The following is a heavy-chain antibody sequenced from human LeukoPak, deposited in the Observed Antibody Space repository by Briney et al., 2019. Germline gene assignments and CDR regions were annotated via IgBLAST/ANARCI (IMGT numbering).Heavy chain of an antibody. V-gene: IGHV4-39*01. CDR1: GGSVSGDY. CDR3: ARHRTMVRGVLVDY. CDR2: IYYSGST. Sequence: SETLSLTCAVYGGSVSGDYWGWIRQPPGKGLEWIGSIYYSGSTYYNPSLKSRVTISVDTSKNQFSLKLSSVTAADTAVYYCARHRTMVRGVLVDYWGQGTLVTVSS. J-gene: IGHJ4*02. D-gene: IGHD3-10*01.